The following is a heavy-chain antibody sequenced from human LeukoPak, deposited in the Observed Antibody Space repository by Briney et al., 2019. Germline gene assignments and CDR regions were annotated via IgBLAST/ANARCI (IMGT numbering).Heavy chain of an antibody. V-gene: IGHV4-4*02. D-gene: IGHD2-2*02. CDR3: ARLRGNLGYCSSTSCYTAFDI. Sequence: SETLSLTCAVSGGSISSSNWWSWVRQPPGKGLEWIGEIYHSGSTNYNPSLKSRVTISVDKSKNQFSLKLSSVTAADTAVYYCARLRGNLGYCSSTSCYTAFDIWGQGTMVTVSS. CDR2: IYHSGST. J-gene: IGHJ3*02. CDR1: GGSISSSNW.